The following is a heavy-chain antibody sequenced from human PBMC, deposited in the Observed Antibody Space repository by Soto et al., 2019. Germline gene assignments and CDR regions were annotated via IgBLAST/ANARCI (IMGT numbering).Heavy chain of an antibody. CDR1: GYTFTGYY. J-gene: IGHJ5*02. D-gene: IGHD2-15*01. V-gene: IGHV1-2*04. Sequence: QVQLVQSGAEVKKPGASVKVSCKASGYTFTGYYMHWVRQAPGQGLEWMGWNNPNSGSTNYAQKFQGWVTMTRDTSISTAYMELSRLRSDDTAVYYCARGGDLYCSGGSCYSWFDPWGQGTLVTVSS. CDR2: NNPNSGST. CDR3: ARGGDLYCSGGSCYSWFDP.